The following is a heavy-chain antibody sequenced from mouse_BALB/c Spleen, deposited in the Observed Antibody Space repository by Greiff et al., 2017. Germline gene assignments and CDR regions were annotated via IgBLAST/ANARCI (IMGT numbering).Heavy chain of an antibody. CDR2: ILPGSGST. V-gene: IGHV1-9*01. Sequence: VQLQQSGAELMKPGASVKISCKATGYTFSSYWIEWVKQRPGHGLEWIGEILPGSGSTNYNEKFKGKATFTADTSSNTAYMQLSSLTSEDSAVYYCARGAYGNYEGFAYWGQGTLVTVSA. J-gene: IGHJ3*01. CDR3: ARGAYGNYEGFAY. CDR1: GYTFSSYW. D-gene: IGHD2-1*01.